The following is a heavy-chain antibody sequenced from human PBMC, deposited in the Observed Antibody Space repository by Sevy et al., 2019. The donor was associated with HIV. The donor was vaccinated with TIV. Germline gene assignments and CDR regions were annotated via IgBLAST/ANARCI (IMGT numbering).Heavy chain of an antibody. Sequence: GGSLRLSCAASGFTFSSYWMSWVRQAPGKGLEWVANIKQDGSEKDYVDSVKGRFTMSRDNAKNSLYLQMNSLRAEDTAVYYCARETRYDDFWSGYYPTDYNWFDPWGQGTLVTVSS. CDR2: IKQDGSEK. D-gene: IGHD3-3*01. J-gene: IGHJ5*02. CDR3: ARETRYDDFWSGYYPTDYNWFDP. V-gene: IGHV3-7*01. CDR1: GFTFSSYW.